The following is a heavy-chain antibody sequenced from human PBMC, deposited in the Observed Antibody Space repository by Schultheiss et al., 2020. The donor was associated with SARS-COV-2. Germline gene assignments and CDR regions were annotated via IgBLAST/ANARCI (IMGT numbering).Heavy chain of an antibody. J-gene: IGHJ1*01. V-gene: IGHV4-39*01. CDR2: IDYFGDT. CDR1: GDSDSISTYD. CDR3: ASTSDIVVALAST. Sequence: SQTLSLTCIVSGDSDSISTYDWGWIRQPPGKGLEWLATIDYFGDTYYPPSLKSRVTIVVDRPRSQFSLHLRSVTATDTAVYYCASTSDIVVALASTWGQGTLVTVSS. D-gene: IGHD2-15*01.